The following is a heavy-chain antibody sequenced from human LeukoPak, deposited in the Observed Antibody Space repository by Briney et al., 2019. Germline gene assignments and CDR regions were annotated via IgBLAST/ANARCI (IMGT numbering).Heavy chain of an antibody. CDR2: IYGDDFDT. V-gene: IGHV5-51*01. J-gene: IGHJ4*02. D-gene: IGHD3-3*01. Sequence: GESLKISCQASGYTFGNYWIGWVRQKSGKGLEWMGIIYGDDFDTRYSPSFQGQVTISADKSNRTAYLHWSSLKASDTAIYFCARSEWLLPRGGFDFWGQGTRVVVSS. CDR1: GYTFGNYW. CDR3: ARSEWLLPRGGFDF.